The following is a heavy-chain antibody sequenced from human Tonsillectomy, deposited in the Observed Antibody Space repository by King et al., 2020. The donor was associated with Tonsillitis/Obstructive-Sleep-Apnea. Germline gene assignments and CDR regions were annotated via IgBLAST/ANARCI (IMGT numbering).Heavy chain of an antibody. CDR2: ISGSSSTI. V-gene: IGHV3-48*02. CDR3: AREEGYGGFPFGY. Sequence: VQLVESGGVLVQPGGSLRLSCAASGFTFTTYSMNWVRQAPGKGLEWVSYISGSSSTISYADSVRGRFTISRDNAKNALYLQMNSLEDEDTAVYYCAREEGYGGFPFGYWGQGPLVTVSS. J-gene: IGHJ4*02. CDR1: GFTFTTYS. D-gene: IGHD4-23*01.